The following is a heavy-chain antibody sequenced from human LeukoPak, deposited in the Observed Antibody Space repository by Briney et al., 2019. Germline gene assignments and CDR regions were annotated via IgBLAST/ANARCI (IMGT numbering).Heavy chain of an antibody. V-gene: IGHV3-30*18. Sequence: GRSLRLSCAASGFTFSSYGMHWVRQAPGKGLEWVAVISYDGSNKYYADSVKGRFTISRDNSKNTLYLQMNSMRAEETAVYYCAKDGIAYYDFWSGPYYYGMDVWGQGTTVTVSS. CDR2: ISYDGSNK. D-gene: IGHD3-3*01. J-gene: IGHJ6*02. CDR1: GFTFSSYG. CDR3: AKDGIAYYDFWSGPYYYGMDV.